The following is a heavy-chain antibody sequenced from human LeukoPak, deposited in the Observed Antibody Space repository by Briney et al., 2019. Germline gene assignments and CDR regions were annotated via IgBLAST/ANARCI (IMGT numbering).Heavy chain of an antibody. CDR3: ARDFWLRFLEWLPPPVGNYGMDV. CDR2: IWYDGSNK. CDR1: GFTFSSYG. Sequence: GGSLRLSCAASGFTFSSYGMHWVRQAPGKGLEWVAVIWYDGSNKYYADSVKGRFTISRDNSKNTLYLQMNSLRAEDMAVYYCARDFWLRFLEWLPPPVGNYGMDVWGQGTTVTVSS. D-gene: IGHD3-3*01. J-gene: IGHJ6*02. V-gene: IGHV3-33*01.